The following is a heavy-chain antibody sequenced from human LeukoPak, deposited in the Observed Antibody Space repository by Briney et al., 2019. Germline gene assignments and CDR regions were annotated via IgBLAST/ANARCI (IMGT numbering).Heavy chain of an antibody. CDR2: IYYSGST. CDR3: ARARGYSYGSRYYFDY. V-gene: IGHV4-39*07. Sequence: SSETLSLTCTVSGGSISSSSYYWGWIRQPPGKGLEWIGSIYYSGSTYYNPSLKSRVTISVDTSKNQFSLKLSSVTAADTAVYYCARARGYSYGSRYYFDYWGQGTLVTVSS. D-gene: IGHD5-18*01. CDR1: GGSISSSSYY. J-gene: IGHJ4*02.